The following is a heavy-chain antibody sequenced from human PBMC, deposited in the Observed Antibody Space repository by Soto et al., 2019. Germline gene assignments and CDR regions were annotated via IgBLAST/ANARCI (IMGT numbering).Heavy chain of an antibody. CDR3: ARAAKGYCSGGSCWDFDY. CDR1: GYTFTGYY. CDR2: INPNSGGT. J-gene: IGHJ4*02. V-gene: IGHV1-2*04. D-gene: IGHD2-15*01. Sequence: ASVKVSCKASGYTFTGYYMHWVRQAPGQGLEWMGWINPNSGGTNYAQKFQGWVTMTRDTSISTAYMELSRLRSDDTAVYYCARAAKGYCSGGSCWDFDYWGQGTLVTVSS.